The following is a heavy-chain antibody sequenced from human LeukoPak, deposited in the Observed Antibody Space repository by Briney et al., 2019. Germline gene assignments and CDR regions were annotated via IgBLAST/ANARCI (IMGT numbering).Heavy chain of an antibody. D-gene: IGHD5-18*01. CDR3: ARGNRDTAMATDY. Sequence: SETLSLTCTVSGGSISSYYWSWIRQPPGKGLEWIGYIYYSGSTNYNPSLKSRVTISVDTSKNQLSLKLSSVTAADTAVYYCARGNRDTAMATDYWGQGTLVTVSS. CDR1: GGSISSYY. CDR2: IYYSGST. J-gene: IGHJ4*02. V-gene: IGHV4-59*01.